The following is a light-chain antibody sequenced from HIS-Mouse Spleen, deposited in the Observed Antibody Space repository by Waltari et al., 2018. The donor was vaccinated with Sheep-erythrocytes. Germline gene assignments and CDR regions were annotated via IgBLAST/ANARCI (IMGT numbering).Light chain of an antibody. CDR2: GAS. J-gene: IGKJ1*01. Sequence: EIVLTQSPGTLSLSPGERATLSCRASQSVSSSYLHWYQQKPGQAPRLLIYGASSRATGIPDRFSGSGSGTDFTLTISRLEPEDFAVYYCQQYGSSPRTFGQGTKVEIK. CDR1: QSVSSSY. V-gene: IGKV3-20*01. CDR3: QQYGSSPRT.